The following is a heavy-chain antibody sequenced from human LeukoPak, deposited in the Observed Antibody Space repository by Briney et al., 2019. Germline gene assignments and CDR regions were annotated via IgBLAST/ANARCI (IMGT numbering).Heavy chain of an antibody. CDR1: AFTFTTHG. J-gene: IGHJ5*02. CDR2: IGNSGSVI. Sequence: PGRSQRSSCAASAFTFTTHGPNRDSHEPGKGLEWVSYIGNSGSVIFYADSVKGRFTISRDNAKNALYLQMNSLRAEDTAVYHCAREVGYDSSPPWGQGTLVTVSS. CDR3: AREVGYDSSPP. D-gene: IGHD3-3*01. V-gene: IGHV3-48*01.